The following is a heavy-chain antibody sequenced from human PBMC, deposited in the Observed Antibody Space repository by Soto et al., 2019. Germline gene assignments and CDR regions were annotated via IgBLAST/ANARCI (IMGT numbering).Heavy chain of an antibody. J-gene: IGHJ6*02. Sequence: AASVKVSCKASGYTFTSYAMHWVRQAPGQRLEWMGWINAGNGNTKYSQKFQGRVTITRDTSASTAYMELSSLRSEDTAVYYCAGGAAAYYYYYGMDVWGQGTTVTVSS. CDR3: AGGAAAYYYYYGMDV. CDR2: INAGNGNT. D-gene: IGHD6-13*01. CDR1: GYTFTSYA. V-gene: IGHV1-3*01.